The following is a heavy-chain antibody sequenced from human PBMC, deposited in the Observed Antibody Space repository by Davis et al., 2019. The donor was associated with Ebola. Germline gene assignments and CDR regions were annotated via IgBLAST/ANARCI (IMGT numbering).Heavy chain of an antibody. CDR1: GFTFSSYA. D-gene: IGHD3-10*01. CDR2: ITGSGGST. Sequence: PGGSLRLSCAASGFTFSSYAMSWVRQAPGKGLEWVSSITGSGGSTYYVDSVKGRFTISRDNSKNTLYLQMNSLRAEDTAVYYCAKDRVRFDYWGQGTLVTVSS. V-gene: IGHV3-23*01. CDR3: AKDRVRFDY. J-gene: IGHJ4*02.